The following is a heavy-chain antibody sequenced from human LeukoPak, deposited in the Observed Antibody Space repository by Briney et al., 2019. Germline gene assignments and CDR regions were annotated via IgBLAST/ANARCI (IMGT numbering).Heavy chain of an antibody. Sequence: GGSLRLSRAASGFTFSSYWMHWVRQAPGKGLVWVSRINSDGSSTKYADSVKGRFTISRDNAKNTLYLQMNSLRAEDTAVYYCARAGGGMGAFDIWGQGTMVPVSS. D-gene: IGHD3-16*01. CDR1: GFTFSSYW. V-gene: IGHV3-74*03. CDR2: INSDGSST. CDR3: ARAGGGMGAFDI. J-gene: IGHJ3*02.